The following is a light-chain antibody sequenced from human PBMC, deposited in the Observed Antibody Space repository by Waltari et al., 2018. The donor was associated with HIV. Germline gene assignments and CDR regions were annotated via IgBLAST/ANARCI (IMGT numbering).Light chain of an antibody. V-gene: IGLV1-40*01. Sequence: QSVLTQPPSVSGAPGQRVTISCTGSRPNIGAGYDVHWYQHLPGTAPKLLIYGNINRPSGVPDRFSGSKSGTSASLAITGLQAEDEADFYCQSYDSSLNSCVFGTGTKVTVL. CDR2: GNI. CDR3: QSYDSSLNSCV. CDR1: RPNIGAGYD. J-gene: IGLJ1*01.